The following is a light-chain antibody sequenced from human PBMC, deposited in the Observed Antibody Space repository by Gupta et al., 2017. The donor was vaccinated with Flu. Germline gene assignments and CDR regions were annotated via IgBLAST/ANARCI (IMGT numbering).Light chain of an antibody. CDR3: QQRSTWPPGIT. Sequence: EIVLTQSPATLSLSPGERATLSCRASHTINGYLAWFQQRPGQAPRPLLYDTADTAAGVPARFSGSGSGTEFTLTISRLEPEDYAIYYCQQRSTWPPGITFGQGARLEPK. CDR2: DTA. J-gene: IGKJ5*01. V-gene: IGKV3-11*01. CDR1: HTINGY.